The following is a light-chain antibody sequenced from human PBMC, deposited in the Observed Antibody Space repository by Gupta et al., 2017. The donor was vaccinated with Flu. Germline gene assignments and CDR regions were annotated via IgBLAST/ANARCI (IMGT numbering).Light chain of an antibody. Sequence: QSVLTQPPPVSAAPGQKDTISCSGTSSNIGNNYVSWYQQLPGTVPKLLIYDNNKRPSGIPDRFSGSKSGPSGTLGITGLQTGDEAEYDCGKWASSLSAVVFGGGTKLTVL. CDR3: GKWASSLSAVV. J-gene: IGLJ3*02. V-gene: IGLV1-51*01. CDR1: SSNIGNNY. CDR2: DNN.